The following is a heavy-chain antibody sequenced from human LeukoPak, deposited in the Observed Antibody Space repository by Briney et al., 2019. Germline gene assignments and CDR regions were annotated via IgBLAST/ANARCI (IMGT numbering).Heavy chain of an antibody. CDR3: AKDRRPRPSQIDY. Sequence: GGSLRLSCATSGFTFSSYAMSWVRQAPGKGLEWVSAISGSGGSTYYADSVKGRFTISRDNSKNTLYLQMNSLRAEDTAVYYCAKDRRPRPSQIDYWGQGTLVTVSS. CDR1: GFTFSSYA. CDR2: ISGSGGST. J-gene: IGHJ4*02. V-gene: IGHV3-23*01.